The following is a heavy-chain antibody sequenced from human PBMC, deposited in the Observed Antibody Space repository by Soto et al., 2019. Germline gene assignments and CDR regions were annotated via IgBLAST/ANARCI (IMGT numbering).Heavy chain of an antibody. J-gene: IGHJ3*02. CDR1: GYTFTSYG. Sequence: QVQLVQSGAEVKKPGASVKVSCKASGYTFTSYGISWVRRAPGQGLEWMGWISAYNGNTNYAQKLQGRVTMTTDTSTSTAYMELRSLRSDETAVYYCARVYYGLGSYSVDAFDIWGQGTMVTVSS. V-gene: IGHV1-18*04. D-gene: IGHD3-10*01. CDR3: ARVYYGLGSYSVDAFDI. CDR2: ISAYNGNT.